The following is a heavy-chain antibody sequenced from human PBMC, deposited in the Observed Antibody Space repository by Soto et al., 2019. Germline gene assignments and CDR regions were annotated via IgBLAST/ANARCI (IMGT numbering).Heavy chain of an antibody. V-gene: IGHV1-46*01. Sequence: ASVKVSCKASGYTFTSYYMHWVRQAPGQGLGWMGIINPSGGSTSYAQKFQGRVTMTRDTSTSTVYMELSSLRSEDTAVYYCARVTNRYYYGPTDAFDIWGQGTMVTVSS. CDR2: INPSGGST. J-gene: IGHJ3*02. D-gene: IGHD3-10*01. CDR3: ARVTNRYYYGPTDAFDI. CDR1: GYTFTSYY.